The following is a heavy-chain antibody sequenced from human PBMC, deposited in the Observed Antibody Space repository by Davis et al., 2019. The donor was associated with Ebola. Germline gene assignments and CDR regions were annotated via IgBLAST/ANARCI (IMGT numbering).Heavy chain of an antibody. V-gene: IGHV3-7*01. CDR2: IKPDGSDT. CDR1: GCTFSNLW. CDR3: AREGGGYGPSYAFDI. D-gene: IGHD5-18*01. Sequence: PGGPLRLSCAASGCTFSNLWMTWVRQAPGKGLEWVATIKPDGSDTNYVDSVKGRFTISRDNAKKSLYLQMNTLKAEDTGVYYCAREGGGYGPSYAFDIWGQGTMVTVSS. J-gene: IGHJ3*02.